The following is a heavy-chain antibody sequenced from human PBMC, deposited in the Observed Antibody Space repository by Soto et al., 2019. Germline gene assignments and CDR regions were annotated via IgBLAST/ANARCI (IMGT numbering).Heavy chain of an antibody. D-gene: IGHD6-13*01. J-gene: IGHJ6*02. CDR2: IYYSGST. Sequence: TLSLTCTVSGGSISSYYCSWIRQPPGKGLEWIGYIYYSGSTNYNPSLKSRVTISVDTSKNQFSLKLSSVTAADTAVYYCARGGQLDGMDVWGQGTTVTVSS. CDR1: GGSISSYY. V-gene: IGHV4-59*01. CDR3: ARGGQLDGMDV.